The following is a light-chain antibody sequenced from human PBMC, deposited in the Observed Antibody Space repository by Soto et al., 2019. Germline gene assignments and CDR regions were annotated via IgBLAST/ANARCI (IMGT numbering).Light chain of an antibody. J-gene: IGKJ2*01. CDR2: AAS. CDR1: QDITNY. Sequence: QLTQSPSSLSASLGDRVTITCRASQDITNYLGWYQQRSGKAPRLLIYAASTLQRGVPSRFSGSGSGTDFTLTISSLQPEDFATYYCQHLTGTFGQGTTLEIK. CDR3: QHLTGT. V-gene: IGKV1-9*01.